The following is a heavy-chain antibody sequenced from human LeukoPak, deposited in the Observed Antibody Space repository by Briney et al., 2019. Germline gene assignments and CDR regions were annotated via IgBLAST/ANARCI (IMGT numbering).Heavy chain of an antibody. CDR2: TYYRSKWYT. CDR1: GDSVSGNSAS. CDR3: AGGEVKAVVGYAFGY. Sequence: SQTLSLTRAISGDSVSGNSASWNWIRLSPSRGLEWLGRTYYRSKWYTDYAVSVRSRITIDPDTSKNQFSLQLNSVTPEDTAVYYCAGGEVKAVVGYAFGYWGQGTLVTVSS. D-gene: IGHD6-19*01. J-gene: IGHJ4*02. V-gene: IGHV6-1*01.